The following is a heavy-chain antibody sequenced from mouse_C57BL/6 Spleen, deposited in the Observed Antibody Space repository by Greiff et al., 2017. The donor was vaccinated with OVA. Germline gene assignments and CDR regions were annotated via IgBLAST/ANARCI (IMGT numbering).Heavy chain of an antibody. CDR1: GFSLTSYG. D-gene: IGHD2-5*01. V-gene: IGHV2-5*01. CDR3: AKNSGSNYLYYFDY. Sequence: VQLQQSGPGLVQPSQCLSITCTVSGFSLTSYGVHWVRQSPGQGLEWLGVICSGGSTAYNAAFMSSLSITKDNSKSKVFFKMNSLQADDTAIYYCAKNSGSNYLYYFDYWGQGTTLTVSS. CDR2: ICSGGST. J-gene: IGHJ2*01.